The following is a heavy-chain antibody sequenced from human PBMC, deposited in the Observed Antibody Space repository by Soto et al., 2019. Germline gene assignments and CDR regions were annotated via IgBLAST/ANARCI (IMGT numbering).Heavy chain of an antibody. CDR1: GFTFSSYA. CDR3: AKARWYHEDYFDY. Sequence: QSGGSLRLSCAASGFTFSSYAMSWVRQAPGKGLEWVSAISGSGGSTYYADSVKGRFTISRDNSKTTLYLQMNSLRAEDTAVYYCAKARWYHEDYFDYWGQGTLVTVSS. V-gene: IGHV3-23*01. D-gene: IGHD2-15*01. CDR2: ISGSGGST. J-gene: IGHJ4*02.